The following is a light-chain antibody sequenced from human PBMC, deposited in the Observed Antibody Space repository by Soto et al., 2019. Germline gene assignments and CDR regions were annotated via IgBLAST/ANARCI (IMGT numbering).Light chain of an antibody. Sequence: DIQMTKSPSSLSASVGDRVTIPCQASQDIAKDLNWYQQKPGNAPKLLIYDASELHAGVPSRFSGSGSGTDFTFTISSVKPEDFATYYCQQYDDLLSFGGGTKVEIK. CDR1: QDIAKD. J-gene: IGKJ4*01. CDR2: DAS. CDR3: QQYDDLLS. V-gene: IGKV1-33*01.